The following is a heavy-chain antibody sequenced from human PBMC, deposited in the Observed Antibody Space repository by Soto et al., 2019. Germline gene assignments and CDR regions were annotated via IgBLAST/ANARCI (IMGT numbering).Heavy chain of an antibody. J-gene: IGHJ5*02. D-gene: IGHD2-21*02. CDR2: ISAYNGNT. V-gene: IGHV1-18*01. CDR3: ARDFSRVTAQNRFDP. CDR1: GYTFTSYG. Sequence: GASVKVSCKASGYTFTSYGISWVRQAPGQGLEWMGWISAYNGNTNYAQKLQGRVTMTTDTSTSTAYMELRSLRSDDTAVYYCARDFSRVTAQNRFDPWGQGTLVTVSS.